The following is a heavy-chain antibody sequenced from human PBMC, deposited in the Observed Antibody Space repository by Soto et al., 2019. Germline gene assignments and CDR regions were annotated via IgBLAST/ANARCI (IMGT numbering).Heavy chain of an antibody. D-gene: IGHD3-9*01. CDR3: TTGIYYDILTGYHNVAY. Sequence: EVQLAESGGGFGKPGGSLRLSCAASGFNLSHPWMTWVRQAAGKGLEWVGHIKSKTDGGTADYATPVKGRFTISRDDSKNTVYLQMNSLKTEDTAVYYCTTGIYYDILTGYHNVAYWGQGTLVTVSS. CDR1: GFNLSHPW. CDR2: IKSKTDGGTA. V-gene: IGHV3-15*01. J-gene: IGHJ4*02.